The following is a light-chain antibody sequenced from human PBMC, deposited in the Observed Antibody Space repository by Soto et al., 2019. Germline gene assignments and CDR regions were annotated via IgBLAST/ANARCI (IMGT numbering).Light chain of an antibody. CDR3: QQYNNRLPLT. J-gene: IGKJ4*01. V-gene: IGKV3-15*01. CDR1: QSVSIN. Sequence: TVLTQSPATLSASPGERVTLSCRASQSVSINLAWYQHKPGQAPRLLIYGASTRATGIPDRFSGSGSGTEFTLAISSLQPEDFALYYCQQYNNRLPLTFGGGTKVEIK. CDR2: GAS.